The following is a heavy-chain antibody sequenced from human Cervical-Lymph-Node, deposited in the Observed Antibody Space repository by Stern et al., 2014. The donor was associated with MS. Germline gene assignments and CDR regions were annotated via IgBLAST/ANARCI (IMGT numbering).Heavy chain of an antibody. CDR1: GYTFTDYY. CDR2: INPKTGGA. CDR3: AREIHPAITFDI. Sequence: VQLVESGAEMKRPGTSMKVSCKASGYTFTDYYMHWVRKAPGQGLQWMGRINPKTGGANYTEAFQGRVTMARDTSISTGYMVLSSLRSDDTAVYYCAREIHPAITFDIWGQGTVVTVSS. V-gene: IGHV1-2*06. D-gene: IGHD2-21*01. J-gene: IGHJ3*02.